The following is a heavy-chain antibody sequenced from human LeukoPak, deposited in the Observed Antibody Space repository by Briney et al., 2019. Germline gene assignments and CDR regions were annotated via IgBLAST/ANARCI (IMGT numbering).Heavy chain of an antibody. D-gene: IGHD5-12*01. CDR1: GFTFSSYW. J-gene: IGHJ4*02. CDR2: IYHNGNN. CDR3: ARGPSVAAHLDY. V-gene: IGHV4-4*02. Sequence: PGGSLRLSCEASGFTFSSYWMSWVRQPPGKGLEWIGEIYHNGNNNHNPSLKSRLTISVDKSKNQFSLNLSSVTAADTAVYYCARGPSVAAHLDYWGQGALVTVTS.